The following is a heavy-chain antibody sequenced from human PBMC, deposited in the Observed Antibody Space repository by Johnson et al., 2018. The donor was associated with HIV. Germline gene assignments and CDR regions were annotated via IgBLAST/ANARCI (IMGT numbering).Heavy chain of an antibody. CDR2: TSYDGSNK. J-gene: IGHJ3*02. CDR1: GFTFSSYA. Sequence: QMQLVESGGGVVQPGRSLRLSCAASGFTFSSYAMHWVRQAPGQGLEWVAVTSYDGSNKYYADSVKGRFTISRDKSKNTLYLQMNRLRAEATAVYYCTRGGWKVVTSIFAFDIWGQGTMVAVSS. V-gene: IGHV3-30-3*01. D-gene: IGHD2-21*02. CDR3: TRGGWKVVTSIFAFDI.